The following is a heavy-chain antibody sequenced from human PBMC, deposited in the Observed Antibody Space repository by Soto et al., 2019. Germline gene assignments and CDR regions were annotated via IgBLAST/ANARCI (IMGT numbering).Heavy chain of an antibody. CDR2: ISYDGSNK. CDR3: AKNLAGYGDYYYYYYGMDV. Sequence: PGWSLRIFCAASRFTFSSYGMHWVRQAPGKGLEWVAVISYDGSNKYYADSVKGRFTISRDNSKNTLYLQMNSLRAEDTAVYYCAKNLAGYGDYYYYYYGMDVWGQGTTVTVSS. CDR1: RFTFSSYG. J-gene: IGHJ6*02. D-gene: IGHD4-17*01. V-gene: IGHV3-30*18.